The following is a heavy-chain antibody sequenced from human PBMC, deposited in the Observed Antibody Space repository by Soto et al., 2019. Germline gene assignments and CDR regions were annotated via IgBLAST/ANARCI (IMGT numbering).Heavy chain of an antibody. CDR2: IWYDGRNK. J-gene: IGHJ4*02. CDR1: GLSFSNYG. CDR3: ASGIYCGGDCSFDY. Sequence: GGSLRLSCAASGLSFSNYGFHWVRQAPGKGLEWVAVIWYDGRNKFYADSVKGRFTISRDNSKKTVDLEMSSLRADDTAVYYCASGIYCGGDCSFDYWGQGT. V-gene: IGHV3-33*01. D-gene: IGHD2-21*02.